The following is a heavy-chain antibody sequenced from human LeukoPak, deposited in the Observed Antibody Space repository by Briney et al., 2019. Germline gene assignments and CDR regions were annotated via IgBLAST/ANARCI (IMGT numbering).Heavy chain of an antibody. D-gene: IGHD3-22*01. J-gene: IGHJ6*02. Sequence: GGSLRLSCAASGFTFSSYAMSWVRQAPGKGLEWVSAISGSGGSTYYADSVKGRFTISRDNSKNTLYLQMNSLRAEDTAVYYCARDLHYYDSSGYYGYYYYGMDVWGQGTTVTVSS. CDR2: ISGSGGST. CDR3: ARDLHYYDSSGYYGYYYYGMDV. CDR1: GFTFSSYA. V-gene: IGHV3-23*01.